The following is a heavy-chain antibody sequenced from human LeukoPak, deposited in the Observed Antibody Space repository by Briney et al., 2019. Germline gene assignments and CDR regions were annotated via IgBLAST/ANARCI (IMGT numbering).Heavy chain of an antibody. V-gene: IGHV4-39*01. Sequence: SETLFLTCTVSGGSISSSSYYWGWIRQPPGEGLEWLGSIYYSGRTYYNPSLKSRVTISVDTSKKQFSLKLSSVTAADTAVYYCARHVVFRPPRYWGQGTLVTVSS. CDR2: IYYSGRT. D-gene: IGHD2-21*01. J-gene: IGHJ4*02. CDR3: ARHVVFRPPRY. CDR1: GGSISSSSYY.